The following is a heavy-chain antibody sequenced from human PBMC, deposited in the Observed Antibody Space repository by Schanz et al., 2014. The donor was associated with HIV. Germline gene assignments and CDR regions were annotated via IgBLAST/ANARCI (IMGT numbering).Heavy chain of an antibody. CDR3: AKDRNYYDSRYRGKGNYYYYGMDV. Sequence: QVQLVESGGGVVQPGRSLRLSCVASGFNFNSYGMHWVRQAPGKGLEWVAVTSYDGTKKHYADSVKGRFTISRDNSKNTLYLQMKSLRAEDTAVYYCAKDRNYYDSRYRGKGNYYYYGMDVWGQGTTVTVSS. D-gene: IGHD3-22*01. CDR2: TSYDGTKK. J-gene: IGHJ6*02. V-gene: IGHV3-30*18. CDR1: GFNFNSYG.